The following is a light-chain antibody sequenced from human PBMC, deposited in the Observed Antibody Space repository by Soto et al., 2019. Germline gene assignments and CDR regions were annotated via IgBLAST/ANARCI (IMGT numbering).Light chain of an antibody. Sequence: EIVMTQSPATLSVSPGERDTLSCRASQSVNSNLAWYQQKPGQAPRLLIYGASTRATGIPARFSGSGSGTAFTLTISSLQSEDFAVYYCQQYNNWPLTFGGRTKVDIK. CDR1: QSVNSN. CDR3: QQYNNWPLT. CDR2: GAS. J-gene: IGKJ4*01. V-gene: IGKV3-15*01.